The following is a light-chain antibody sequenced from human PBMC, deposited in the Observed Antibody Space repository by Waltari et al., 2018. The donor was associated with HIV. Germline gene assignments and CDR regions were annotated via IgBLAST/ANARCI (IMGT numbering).Light chain of an antibody. CDR3: KQYYPTPLT. V-gene: IGKV4-1*01. J-gene: IGKJ4*01. Sequence: IVMTQSQDSLAVSLGERATINCKSSQSVLFISNNDNYLAWYQQKPGHAPKLLIYLASTRASGVPDRFSGSGSGTDLPLTISSLRAEDVAVYYCKQYYPTPLTFGGGTKVEIK. CDR2: LAS. CDR1: QSVLFISNNDNY.